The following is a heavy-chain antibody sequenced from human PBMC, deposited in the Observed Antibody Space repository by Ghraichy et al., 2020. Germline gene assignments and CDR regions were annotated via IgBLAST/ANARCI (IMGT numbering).Heavy chain of an antibody. CDR1: GGSISSYY. V-gene: IGHV4-59*01. CDR3: ASLYCGGDCYYFDY. Sequence: GSLSLTCTVSGGSISSYYWSWIRQPPGKGLEWIGYIYYSGSTNYNPSLKSRVTISVDTSKNQFSLKLSSVTAADTAVYYCASLYCGGDCYYFDYWGQGTLVTVSS. D-gene: IGHD2-21*02. J-gene: IGHJ4*02. CDR2: IYYSGST.